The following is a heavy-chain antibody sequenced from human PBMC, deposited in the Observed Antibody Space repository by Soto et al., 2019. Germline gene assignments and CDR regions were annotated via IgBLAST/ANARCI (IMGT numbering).Heavy chain of an antibody. CDR2: ISYDGYSK. CDR3: AAIREVDV. V-gene: IGHV3-30*03. CDR1: GFTFSSYA. Sequence: PGGSLRLSCAAFGFTFSSYAMHWVRQAPGKGLEWVALISYDGYSKWYADAVKGRFTISRDNSNNTLFLEMNSLRADDTAVYFCAAIREVDVWGQGTTVTVSS. D-gene: IGHD1-26*01. J-gene: IGHJ6*02.